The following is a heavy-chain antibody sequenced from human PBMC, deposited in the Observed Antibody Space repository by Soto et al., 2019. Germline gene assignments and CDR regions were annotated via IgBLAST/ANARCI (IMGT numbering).Heavy chain of an antibody. V-gene: IGHV4-31*03. CDR1: GGSISSGGYY. Sequence: SETLSLTCTVSGGSISSGGYYWSWIRQHPGKGLEWIGYIYYSGSTYYNPSLKSRVTISVATSKNQFSQKLSSVTAADTAVYYGARGDYYDRSGYRTHFDYWGQGTLVTVSS. CDR2: IYYSGST. J-gene: IGHJ4*02. D-gene: IGHD3-22*01. CDR3: ARGDYYDRSGYRTHFDY.